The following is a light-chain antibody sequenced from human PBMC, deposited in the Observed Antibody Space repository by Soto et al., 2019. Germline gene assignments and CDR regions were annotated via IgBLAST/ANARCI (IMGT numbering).Light chain of an antibody. CDR3: SSYRSSFTWV. CDR1: SSDIGGYNY. Sequence: QSVLTQPASVSGSPGQSMTISCTGTSSDIGGYNYVSWYQQYPGKAPKLIIYDVSNRPSGVSNRFSGSKSGNTASLTISGLQAEDEADYYCSSYRSSFTWVFGGGTKLTVL. J-gene: IGLJ3*02. CDR2: DVS. V-gene: IGLV2-14*01.